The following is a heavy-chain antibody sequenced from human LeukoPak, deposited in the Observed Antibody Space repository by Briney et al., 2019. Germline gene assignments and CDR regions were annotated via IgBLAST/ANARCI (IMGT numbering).Heavy chain of an antibody. V-gene: IGHV3-30*15. J-gene: IGHJ4*02. D-gene: IGHD6-19*01. CDR3: ARDRYSSGWYGDFDC. CDR2: ISSDGSNN. Sequence: GGSLRLSCAVSGFTFNSYAMHWVRQAPGKGLEWVAVISSDGSNNYYADSVKGRFTISRDNSNNTLYLQLSSLRAEDTAVYYCARDRYSSGWYGDFDCWGQGTLVTVSS. CDR1: GFTFNSYA.